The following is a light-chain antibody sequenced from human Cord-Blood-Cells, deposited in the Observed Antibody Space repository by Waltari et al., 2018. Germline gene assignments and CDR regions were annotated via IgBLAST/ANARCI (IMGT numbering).Light chain of an antibody. CDR3: SSYTSSSTLV. J-gene: IGLJ3*02. V-gene: IGLV2-14*01. CDR1: SSYVGGYNY. CDR2: DVS. Sequence: QSALTQPASVSGSPGQSITISCTGTSSYVGGYNYVSRYQQHPGKAPKLMIYDVSKRPSGVSNRFSGSKSGNTASLTISGLQAEDEADYYCSSYTSSSTLVFGGGTKLTVL.